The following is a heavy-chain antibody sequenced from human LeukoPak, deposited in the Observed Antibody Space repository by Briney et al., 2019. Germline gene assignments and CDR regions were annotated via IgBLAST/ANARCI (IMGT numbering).Heavy chain of an antibody. V-gene: IGHV3-23*01. CDR2: ISGSGGST. Sequence: PGGSLRLSCAASGFTFSSYAMSWVCQAPGKGLEWVSAISGSGGSTYYADSVKGRFTISRDNSKNTLYLQMNSLRAEDTAVYYCAKDRLRVFSSGWYNGYYFDYWGQGTLVTVSS. CDR1: GFTFSSYA. D-gene: IGHD6-19*01. J-gene: IGHJ4*02. CDR3: AKDRLRVFSSGWYNGYYFDY.